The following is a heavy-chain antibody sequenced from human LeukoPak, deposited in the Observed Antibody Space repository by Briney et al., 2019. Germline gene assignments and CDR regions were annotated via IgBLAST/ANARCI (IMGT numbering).Heavy chain of an antibody. J-gene: IGHJ2*01. Sequence: GGSLRLSCAASGFTFSSYSMNWVRQAPGKGLEWVSYISSSSSTIYYADSVKGRFTISRDNAKNSLYLQMNSLRAEDTAVYYCARGPLEYCSSTSCPYFWYFDLWGRGTLVTVSS. CDR2: ISSSSSTI. CDR3: ARGPLEYCSSTSCPYFWYFDL. CDR1: GFTFSSYS. D-gene: IGHD2-2*01. V-gene: IGHV3-48*01.